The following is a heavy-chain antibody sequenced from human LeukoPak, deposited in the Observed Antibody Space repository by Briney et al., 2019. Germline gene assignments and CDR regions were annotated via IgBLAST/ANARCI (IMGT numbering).Heavy chain of an antibody. CDR2: IYYSGST. J-gene: IGHJ4*02. V-gene: IGHV4-39*07. CDR1: GGSISSSSYY. CDR3: ARRVRGYSYGVFDY. D-gene: IGHD5-18*01. Sequence: SETLSLTCTVSGGSISSSSYYWGWIRQPPGKGLEWIGSIYYSGSTYYNPSLKSRVTISVDTSKNQFSLKLSSETAADTAVYYCARRVRGYSYGVFDYWGQGTLVTVSS.